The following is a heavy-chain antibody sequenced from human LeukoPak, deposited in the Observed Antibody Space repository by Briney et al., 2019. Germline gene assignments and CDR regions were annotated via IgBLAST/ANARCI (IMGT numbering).Heavy chain of an antibody. CDR1: GYLFNTYG. CDR3: ARLSPQRGGNYYMDV. V-gene: IGHV7-4-1*02. J-gene: IGHJ6*03. Sequence: ASVKVSCKASGYLFNTYGMNWVRQAPGQGLEWMGYINTNTGNPTYAQGFTGRFVFSLDTSVSTAYLQISSLKAEDTAVFYCARLSPQRGGNYYMDVWGKGTTVTVS. CDR2: INTNTGNP. D-gene: IGHD6-25*01.